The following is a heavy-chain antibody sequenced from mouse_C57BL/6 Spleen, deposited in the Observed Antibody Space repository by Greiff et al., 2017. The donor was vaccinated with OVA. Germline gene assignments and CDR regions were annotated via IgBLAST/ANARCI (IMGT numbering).Heavy chain of an antibody. D-gene: IGHD3-3*01. CDR1: GYSFTGYF. Sequence: VQLKQSGPELVKPGDSVKISCKASGYSFTGYFMNWVMQSHGKSLEWIGRINPYNGDTFYNQKFKGKATLTVDKSSSTAHMELRSLTSEDSAVYYCARDGGWDYAMDYWGQGTSVTVSS. V-gene: IGHV1-20*01. J-gene: IGHJ4*01. CDR2: INPYNGDT. CDR3: ARDGGWDYAMDY.